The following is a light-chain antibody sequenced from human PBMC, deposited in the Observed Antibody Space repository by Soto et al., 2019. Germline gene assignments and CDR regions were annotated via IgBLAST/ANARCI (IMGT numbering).Light chain of an antibody. CDR2: GAS. CDR1: QSVSSSY. Sequence: ELVLTQSPGTLSLSPGERATLSCRASQSVSSSYLAWYQQKPGQAPRLLIYGASNRATGISDRFSGSGSGTDFTLTISRLEPEDFAVYFCQQYGRSPPFTFGQGTKVEIK. J-gene: IGKJ2*01. V-gene: IGKV3-20*01. CDR3: QQYGRSPPFT.